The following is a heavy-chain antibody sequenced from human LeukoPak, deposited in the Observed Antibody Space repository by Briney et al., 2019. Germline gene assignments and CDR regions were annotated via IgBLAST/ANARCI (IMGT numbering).Heavy chain of an antibody. CDR3: ARVVKYSGSYYGDY. Sequence: SETLSLTCTVSGGSISSSSYYWGWIRQTPGKGLEWIGNKYCSGSTYYNPSLKSRVTISVDTSKNQFFLKLSSVTAADTAVYYCARVVKYSGSYYGDYWGQGALVIVSS. CDR1: GGSISSSSYY. V-gene: IGHV4-39*01. CDR2: KYCSGST. J-gene: IGHJ4*02. D-gene: IGHD1-26*01.